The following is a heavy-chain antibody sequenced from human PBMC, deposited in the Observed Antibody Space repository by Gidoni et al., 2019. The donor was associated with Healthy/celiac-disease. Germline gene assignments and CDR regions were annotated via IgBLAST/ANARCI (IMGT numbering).Heavy chain of an antibody. V-gene: IGHV3-64D*08. CDR1: GVTFSSYA. J-gene: IGHJ4*02. D-gene: IGHD4-4*01. CDR2: ISSNGGST. Sequence: EVQLVESGGGLGQPGGSLRLSCSAPGVTFSSYAMHWVRQASGKGLEYVSAISSNGGSTYYADAVKGIFTISRDNSKNTLYLQMSSLRAEDTAVYYCVKSKGYSLDYWGQGTLVTVSS. CDR3: VKSKGYSLDY.